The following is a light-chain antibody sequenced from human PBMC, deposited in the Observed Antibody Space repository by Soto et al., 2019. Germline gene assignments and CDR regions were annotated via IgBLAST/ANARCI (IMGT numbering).Light chain of an antibody. CDR2: GAS. Sequence: DIQMTQSPSSLSASIGDRVTISCRASHSISTYLNWYQNKVGQAPKLLIYGASTLQHGVPSRFTGSGSGTNFILTIAALQQEDFGTYCCQQSYSTHTWTFGQGTKVDIK. CDR1: HSISTY. J-gene: IGKJ1*01. CDR3: QQSYSTHTWT. V-gene: IGKV1-39*01.